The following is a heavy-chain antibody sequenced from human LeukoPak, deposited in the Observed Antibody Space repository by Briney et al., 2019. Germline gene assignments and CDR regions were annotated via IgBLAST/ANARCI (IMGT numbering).Heavy chain of an antibody. CDR1: GFHFKTYW. CDR3: AREEGGYFDS. D-gene: IGHD1-26*01. CDR2: IKRDGSDK. V-gene: IGHV3-7*01. Sequence: GGSLRLSCAVSGFHFKTYWMSWVREPPGKGLEWVTKIKRDGSDKYYVDSLKGRFTIPRDNAKYPLFIQMTSLGIDDTAVDNCAREEGGYFDSWGQGTLVTVSS. J-gene: IGHJ4*02.